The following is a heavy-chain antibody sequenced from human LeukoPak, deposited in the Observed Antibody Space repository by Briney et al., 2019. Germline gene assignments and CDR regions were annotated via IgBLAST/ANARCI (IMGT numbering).Heavy chain of an antibody. Sequence: PSETLSLTCTVSGGSISSGDYYWSWIRQHPEKGLEWIGYIYYSGSTYYNPSLKSRVTISVDTSKNQFSLRLSSVTAADTAVYYCARVVTVKVFDYWGQGTLVTVSS. CDR3: ARVVTVKVFDY. D-gene: IGHD3-16*02. CDR2: IYYSGST. V-gene: IGHV4-31*03. J-gene: IGHJ4*02. CDR1: GGSISSGDYY.